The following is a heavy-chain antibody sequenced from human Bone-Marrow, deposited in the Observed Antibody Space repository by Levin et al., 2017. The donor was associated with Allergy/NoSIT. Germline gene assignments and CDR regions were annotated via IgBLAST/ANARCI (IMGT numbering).Heavy chain of an antibody. CDR3: VKDGAYINFAYYFDY. D-gene: IGHD4-11*01. CDR1: GFTFTDYG. V-gene: IGHV3-30*18. J-gene: IGHJ4*02. CDR2: ISFDGTDD. Sequence: GESLKISCAASGFTFTDYGMHWVRQAPGKGLEWLAVISFDGTDDYYADSVKGRFTLFGDNSKNTPYLQINSLIAEDTAVYYCVKDGAYINFAYYFDYWGQGALVTVSS.